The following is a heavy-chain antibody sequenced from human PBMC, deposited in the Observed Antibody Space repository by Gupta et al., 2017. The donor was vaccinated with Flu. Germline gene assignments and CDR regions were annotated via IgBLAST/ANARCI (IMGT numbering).Heavy chain of an antibody. CDR3: ARERRGFSYYFDY. CDR1: GFTLLTYY. V-gene: IGHV1-46*01. Sequence: HVQLVQSGAEMKRPGVSVKVSCKASGFTLLTYYMHWVRQAPGQGLEWMGVINPSGDSTYYARPFQGRLSVTRDTSTSTVFMELSNLRSGDTALYYCARERRGFSYYFDYWGQGALVTVSS. CDR2: INPSGDST. D-gene: IGHD5-12*01. J-gene: IGHJ4*02.